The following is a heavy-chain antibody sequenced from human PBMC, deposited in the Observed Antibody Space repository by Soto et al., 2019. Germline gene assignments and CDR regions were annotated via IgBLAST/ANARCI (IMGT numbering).Heavy chain of an antibody. CDR3: AKTEDTTLRSFGSAWFDP. V-gene: IGHV3-23*01. CDR2: ISGSGGST. CDR1: GFTFSSYA. Sequence: GGSLRLSCAASGFTFSSYAMSWVRQAPGKGLEWVSAISGSGGSTYYADSVKGRFTISRDNSKNTLYLQMNSLRAEDTAVYYCAKTEDTTLRSFGSAWFDPWGQGTLVTVSS. J-gene: IGHJ5*02. D-gene: IGHD1-1*01.